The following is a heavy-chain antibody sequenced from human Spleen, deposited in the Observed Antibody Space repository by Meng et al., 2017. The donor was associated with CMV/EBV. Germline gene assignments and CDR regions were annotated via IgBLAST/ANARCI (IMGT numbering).Heavy chain of an antibody. V-gene: IGHV1-69*05. J-gene: IGHJ4*02. CDR2: IIPSSTT. CDR1: GGTFNSYV. CDR3: AASPGFLVPAATVY. D-gene: IGHD2-2*01. Sequence: KASGGTFNSYVVSWVRQAPGHRTGGMGGIIPSSTTNYAKKCQGRVTVTTDDSASTTYLELRALTSEDTALYYCAASPGFLVPAATVYWGQGTLVTVSS.